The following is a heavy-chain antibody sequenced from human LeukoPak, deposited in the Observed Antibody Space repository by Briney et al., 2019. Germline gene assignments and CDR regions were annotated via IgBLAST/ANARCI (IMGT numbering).Heavy chain of an antibody. CDR2: INPNSGGT. CDR3: ARVGGSYVLDTDGY. J-gene: IGHJ4*02. Sequence: ASVKVSCKVSGYTLTELSMHWVRQAPGQGLEWMGWINPNSGGTNYAQKFQGRVTMTRDTSISTAYMELSRLRSDGTAVYYCARVGGSYVLDTDGYWGQGTLVTVSS. D-gene: IGHD1-26*01. CDR1: GYTLTELS. V-gene: IGHV1-2*02.